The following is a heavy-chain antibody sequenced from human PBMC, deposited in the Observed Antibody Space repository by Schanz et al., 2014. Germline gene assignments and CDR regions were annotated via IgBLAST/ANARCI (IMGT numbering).Heavy chain of an antibody. D-gene: IGHD4-17*01. J-gene: IGHJ4*02. Sequence: QVQLRESGPGLVKPSETLSLTCTVPSDSISHYYLSWIRQPPGKELEWVAFIYDRGSTSYNPSLNRRVTISLATAKTQFPMKRGSVTAADTAVYYCARHRVYGAFDLWGQGTLVTVSS. CDR1: SDSISHYY. V-gene: IGHV4-59*08. CDR2: IYDRGST. CDR3: ARHRVYGAFDL.